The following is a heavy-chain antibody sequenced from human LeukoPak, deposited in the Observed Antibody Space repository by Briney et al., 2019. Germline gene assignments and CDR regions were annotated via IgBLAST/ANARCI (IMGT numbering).Heavy chain of an antibody. CDR1: GFSFSNYA. J-gene: IGHJ4*02. V-gene: IGHV3-23*01. CDR2: ISGSGGST. D-gene: IGHD2-2*01. Sequence: GGSLGLSCAASGFSFSNYAMSWVRQAPGKGLEWVSAISGSGGSTYYADSVKGRFTISRDNSKNTLYLQMNSLRAEDTAVYYCAKDPLLYCSSASCYVDYWGQGTLVTVSS. CDR3: AKDPLLYCSSASCYVDY.